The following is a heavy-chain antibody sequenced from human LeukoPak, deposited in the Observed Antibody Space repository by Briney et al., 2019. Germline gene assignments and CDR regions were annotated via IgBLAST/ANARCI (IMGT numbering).Heavy chain of an antibody. CDR2: ISYDGSNK. V-gene: IGHV3-30*04. J-gene: IGHJ5*01. CDR3: AREPTYSSSWYTTCDS. Sequence: GGSLRLSCAASGFTFSSYAMHWVRQAPGKGLEWVAVISYDGSNKKYADSVKGRFTISRDNSKNTLYLQMNSLRAEDTAVYYCAREPTYSSSWYTTCDSWGQGTLVTVSS. D-gene: IGHD6-13*01. CDR1: GFTFSSYA.